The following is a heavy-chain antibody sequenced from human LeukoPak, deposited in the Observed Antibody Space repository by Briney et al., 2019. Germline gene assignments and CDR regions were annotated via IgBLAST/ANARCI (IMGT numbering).Heavy chain of an antibody. Sequence: SETLSLTCTVSGGSISSYYWSWIRQPPGKGLEWIGYIYYSGSTNYNPSLRSRVTMSVDTSKNQFSLKLSSVTAADTAVYYCARDWIVGATHAFDIWGQGTMVTVSS. CDR2: IYYSGST. CDR3: ARDWIVGATHAFDI. V-gene: IGHV4-59*12. J-gene: IGHJ3*02. D-gene: IGHD1-26*01. CDR1: GGSISSYY.